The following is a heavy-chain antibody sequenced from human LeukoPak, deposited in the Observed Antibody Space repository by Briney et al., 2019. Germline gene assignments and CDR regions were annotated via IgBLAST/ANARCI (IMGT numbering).Heavy chain of an antibody. V-gene: IGHV3-30*02. CDR3: AKRRYDSSGHFDS. D-gene: IGHD3-22*01. CDR2: IRYDGSHE. Sequence: GGSLRLSCGASGFTFSTHDMHWVRQAPGKGLEWVAFIRYDGSHEYYADSVKGRFTISKDNSKNTLYMRMSSLRAEDTAVYYCAKRRYDSSGHFDSWGQGTLVTVSS. CDR1: GFTFSTHD. J-gene: IGHJ4*02.